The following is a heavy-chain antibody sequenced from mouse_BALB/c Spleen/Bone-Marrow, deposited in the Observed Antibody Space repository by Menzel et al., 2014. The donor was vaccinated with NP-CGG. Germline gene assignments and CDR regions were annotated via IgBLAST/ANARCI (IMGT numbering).Heavy chain of an antibody. J-gene: IGHJ3*01. D-gene: IGHD2-1*01. V-gene: IGHV1S41*01. CDR2: IAPGSGST. CDR1: GYTFTSYW. CDR3: AREDMGYGNYDCFAL. Sequence: DLVKPGASVKLSCKASGYTFTSYWINWIKQRPGQGHEWIGRIAPGSGSTYYNEMFKGKATLTVDTSSSTAYIQLSSLPSDDSAVYFCAREDMGYGNYDCFALRSRGTPITASA.